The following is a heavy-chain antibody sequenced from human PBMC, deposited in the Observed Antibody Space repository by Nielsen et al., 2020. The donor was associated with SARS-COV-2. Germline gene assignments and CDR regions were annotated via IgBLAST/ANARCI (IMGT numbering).Heavy chain of an antibody. J-gene: IGHJ4*02. CDR1: GLTFNTYS. CDR3: ATDQYCPNGICSSGGRDY. CDR2: ISSSGSYI. D-gene: IGHD2-8*01. Sequence: GSLKISCAASGLTFNTYSMIWVRQAPGGGLEWVSHISSSGSYIYYADSVKGRFTISRDNAKNSLYLQMNSLRAEDTAVYYCATDQYCPNGICSSGGRDYWGQGTLVTVSS. V-gene: IGHV3-21*01.